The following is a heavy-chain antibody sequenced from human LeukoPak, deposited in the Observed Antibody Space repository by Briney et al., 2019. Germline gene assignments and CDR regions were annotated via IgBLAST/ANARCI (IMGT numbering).Heavy chain of an antibody. Sequence: SGPTLVNPTQTLTLTCTFSGFSLSTSGVGVGWVRQPPGKAPECLALIYWDDDKRYSPSLKSRLTITKDTSKNEVVLTMSTMDPVDTATYYCVHCPPRSSWFHWGQGTLVTVFS. D-gene: IGHD6-13*01. V-gene: IGHV2-5*02. CDR1: GFSLSTSGVG. J-gene: IGHJ4*02. CDR2: IYWDDDK. CDR3: VHCPPRSSWFH.